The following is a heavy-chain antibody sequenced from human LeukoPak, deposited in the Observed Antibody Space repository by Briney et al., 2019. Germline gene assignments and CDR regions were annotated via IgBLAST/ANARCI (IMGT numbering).Heavy chain of an antibody. J-gene: IGHJ4*02. CDR1: GFTFSSYW. V-gene: IGHV3-7*03. CDR2: IKQDGSEK. Sequence: GGSLRLSCAASGFTFSSYWMSWVRQAPGKGLEWVANIKQDGSEKYYVDSVKGRFTISRDNSKNTLYLQMNSLRAEDTAVYYCAKGSAAAGTSDYWGQGTLVTVSS. CDR3: AKGSAAAGTSDY. D-gene: IGHD6-13*01.